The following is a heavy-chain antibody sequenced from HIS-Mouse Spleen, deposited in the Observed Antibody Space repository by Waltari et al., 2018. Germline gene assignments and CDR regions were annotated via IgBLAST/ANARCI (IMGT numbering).Heavy chain of an antibody. CDR1: AFTFSSYG. Sequence: QVQLVESGGGVVQPGRSLRLSCAAAAFTFSSYGMHWVLQAPGKGLEWVAVIWYDGSNKYYADSVKGRFTISRDNSKNTLYLQMNSLRAEDTAVYYCARDPLGTYYFDYWGQGTLVTVSS. D-gene: IGHD1-7*01. CDR3: ARDPLGTYYFDY. J-gene: IGHJ4*02. V-gene: IGHV3-33*01. CDR2: IWYDGSNK.